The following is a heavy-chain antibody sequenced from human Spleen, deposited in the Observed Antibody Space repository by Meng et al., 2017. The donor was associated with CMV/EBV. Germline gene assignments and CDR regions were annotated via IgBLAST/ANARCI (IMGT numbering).Heavy chain of an antibody. V-gene: IGHV1-2*02. D-gene: IGHD6-19*01. J-gene: IGHJ6*02. CDR2: IDPNSGGT. CDR1: GYTFVGHY. CDR3: ARGGGFIAVADYYYYGMDV. Sequence: ASVKVSCKASGYTFVGHYLHWVRQAPGQGLEWMGWIDPNSGGTNYAQKFQGRVTMTRDTSISTAYMELSRLRSDDTAVYYCARGGGFIAVADYYYYGMDVWGQGTTVTVSS.